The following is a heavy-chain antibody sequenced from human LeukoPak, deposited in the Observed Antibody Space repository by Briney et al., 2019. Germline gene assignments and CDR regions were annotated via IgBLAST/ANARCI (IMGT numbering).Heavy chain of an antibody. CDR2: MNPNSGNT. J-gene: IGHJ5*02. Sequence: ASVKVSCKASGYTFTTYDINCVRRATGQGLEWMGWMNPNSGNTGYAQKFQGRVTMTRNTSISTAYMELSSLRSEDTAVYYCARGRGSGHKEKWFDPWGQGTLVTVSS. D-gene: IGHD6-19*01. CDR1: GYTFTTYD. CDR3: ARGRGSGHKEKWFDP. V-gene: IGHV1-8*01.